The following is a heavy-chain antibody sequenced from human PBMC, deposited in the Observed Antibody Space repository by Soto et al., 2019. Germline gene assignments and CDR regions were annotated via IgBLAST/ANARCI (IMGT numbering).Heavy chain of an antibody. CDR2: LDPEDGET. CDR1: GYTLTELS. CDR3: ATAVPAANPSSYWYFDL. D-gene: IGHD2-2*01. J-gene: IGHJ2*01. V-gene: IGHV1-24*01. Sequence: QVQLVQSGAEVKKPGASVKVSCKVSGYTLTELSMHWVRQAPGKGLEWMGGLDPEDGETIYAQKFQGRVNMTKDTSTDTADMKLSSLRSEETAVYYCATAVPAANPSSYWYFDLWGRGTLVTVSS.